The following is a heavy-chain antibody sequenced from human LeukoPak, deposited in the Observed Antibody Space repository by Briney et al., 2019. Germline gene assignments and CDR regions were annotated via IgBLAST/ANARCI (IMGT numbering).Heavy chain of an antibody. CDR2: VNSNSGGT. J-gene: IGHJ4*02. CDR1: GYRFSDYY. D-gene: IGHD2-15*01. V-gene: IGHV1-2*02. Sequence: ASVKVSCKTSGYRFSDYYMHWVRQAPGQGLEWMGWVNSNSGGTHYAQKFEGRVTMTRDTSIATAYMELTRLKSDDTAVYYCARGYCTGGSCYHFESWGQGTLVTVSS. CDR3: ARGYCTGGSCYHFES.